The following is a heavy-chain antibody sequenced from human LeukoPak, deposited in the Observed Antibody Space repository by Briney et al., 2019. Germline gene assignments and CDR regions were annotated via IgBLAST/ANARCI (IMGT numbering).Heavy chain of an antibody. CDR3: ARDSSGGYGDDAFDI. V-gene: IGHV4-30-2*01. CDR2: IYHSGST. Sequence: SETLSLTCTVSGGSISSGGYYWSWIRQPPGKGLEWIGYIYHSGSTYYNPSLKSRVTISVDRSKNQFSLKLSSVTAADTAVYYCARDSSGGYGDDAFDIWGQGTMVTVSA. J-gene: IGHJ3*02. D-gene: IGHD1-26*01. CDR1: GGSISSGGYY.